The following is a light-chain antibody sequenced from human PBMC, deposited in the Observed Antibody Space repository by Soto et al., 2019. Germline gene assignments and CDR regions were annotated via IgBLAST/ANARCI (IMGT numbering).Light chain of an antibody. CDR2: AAS. Sequence: DIQLTQSPSFLSASVGDRVTITCRASQGISSYLAWFQQKPGRAPKLLVYAASTLQSGVPSRFSGSGSGTEFTLTISSLQPEDFATSFCQQRKDYPLTFGGGTKVEIK. V-gene: IGKV1-9*01. J-gene: IGKJ4*01. CDR1: QGISSY. CDR3: QQRKDYPLT.